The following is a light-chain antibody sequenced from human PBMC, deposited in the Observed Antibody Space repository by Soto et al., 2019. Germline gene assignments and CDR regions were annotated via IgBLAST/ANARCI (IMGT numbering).Light chain of an antibody. V-gene: IGKV1-27*01. J-gene: IGKJ1*01. Sequence: DIQMTQSPSSLSASVGDRVTITCRASRDITDYLAWYQQKPGQVPKLLISAASTLQSGVPSRFPASGSGTDFPLTITGLRPEDFSPYYCQNYDSAPWTFGQGNQVEF. CDR3: QNYDSAPWT. CDR2: AAS. CDR1: RDITDY.